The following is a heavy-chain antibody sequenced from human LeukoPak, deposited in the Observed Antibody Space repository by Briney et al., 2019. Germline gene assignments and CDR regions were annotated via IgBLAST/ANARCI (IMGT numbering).Heavy chain of an antibody. CDR1: GGSFSGYY. J-gene: IGHJ6*03. D-gene: IGHD5-18*01. CDR2: INHSGST. V-gene: IGHV4-34*01. CDR3: ARGAGYGYEDYYYYMDV. Sequence: SETLSLTCAVYGGSFSGYYWSWIRQPPGKGLEWIGEINHSGSTNYNPSLKSRVTISVDTSKNQFSLKLSSVTAADTAVYYCARGAGYGYEDYYYYMDVWGKGITVTVSS.